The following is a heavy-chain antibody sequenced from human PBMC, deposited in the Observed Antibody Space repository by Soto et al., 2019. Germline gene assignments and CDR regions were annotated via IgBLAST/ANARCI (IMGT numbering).Heavy chain of an antibody. CDR1: GYSFANYW. CDR2: FYSDDSDI. J-gene: IGHJ6*02. Sequence: GESLKISCKGFGYSFANYWIAWVRQKPGEGLEWMGIFYSDDSDIRYSTSFQGQVTISVDKAINTAYLQWISLKAADTGIYYCGMGGPPLGYPMGVGGQGTTVTVPS. CDR3: GMGGPPLGYPMGV. V-gene: IGHV5-51*01. D-gene: IGHD3-16*01.